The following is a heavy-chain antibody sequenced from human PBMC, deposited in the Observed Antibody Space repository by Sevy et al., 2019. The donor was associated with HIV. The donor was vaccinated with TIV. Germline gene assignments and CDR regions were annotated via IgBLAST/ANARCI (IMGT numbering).Heavy chain of an antibody. CDR2: MNQDGNII. Sequence: GGSLRLSCVASDLRNYWMHWVRQVPGKGLVWVSRMNQDGNIINYADSVKGRFIISRDNARNTLYLQMNSLRADDTAVDYCVRDFNGYSDYWGQGTLVTVSS. J-gene: IGHJ4*02. CDR1: DLRNYW. V-gene: IGHV3-74*01. CDR3: VRDFNGYSDY. D-gene: IGHD3-22*01.